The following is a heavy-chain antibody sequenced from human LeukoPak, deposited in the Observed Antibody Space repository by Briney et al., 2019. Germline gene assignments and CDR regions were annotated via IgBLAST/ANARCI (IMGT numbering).Heavy chain of an antibody. CDR1: GSSINTGHC. CDR2: IFHVGST. D-gene: IGHD2-2*01. J-gene: IGHJ4*02. V-gene: IGHV4-38-2*01. CDR3: LRLGFCISISCYADF. Sequence: SETLSLARSLSGSSINTGHCGAWVRQPLGEGLERVGNIFHVGSTYYNPSLKSRASTSLKTSKNQFSLNLTSVTAAGRAVYYCLRLGFCISISCYADFWGEGTLVTVSS.